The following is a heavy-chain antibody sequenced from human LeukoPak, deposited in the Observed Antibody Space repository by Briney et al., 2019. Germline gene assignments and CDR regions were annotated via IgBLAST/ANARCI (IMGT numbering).Heavy chain of an antibody. V-gene: IGHV3-7*01. CDR3: ARKGDSSSWYGGYYYYGMDV. CDR1: GFTFSSYW. J-gene: IGHJ6*02. Sequence: GGSLRLSCAASGFTFSSYWISWVRQAPGKWREWVANIKEDGSEKYYVDSVKGRFTISRDNAKNSLYLQMNSLRAEDTAVYYCARKGDSSSWYGGYYYYGMDVWGQGTTVTVSS. CDR2: IKEDGSEK. D-gene: IGHD6-13*01.